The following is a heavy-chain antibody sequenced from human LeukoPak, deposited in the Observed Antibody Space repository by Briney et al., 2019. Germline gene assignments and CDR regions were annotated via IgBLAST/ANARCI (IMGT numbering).Heavy chain of an antibody. CDR2: ISGSGGST. J-gene: IGHJ2*01. Sequence: WGTLRLSCAASGFTFSSYAMSWVRQAPGKGLEWVSAISGSGGSTYYADSVKGRFTISRYNSKNTLYLQMNSLRAEDTAVYYCAKLNAGVPAANYCYFDLWGRGTLVTVSS. CDR1: GFTFSSYA. V-gene: IGHV3-23*01. D-gene: IGHD2-2*01. CDR3: AKLNAGVPAANYCYFDL.